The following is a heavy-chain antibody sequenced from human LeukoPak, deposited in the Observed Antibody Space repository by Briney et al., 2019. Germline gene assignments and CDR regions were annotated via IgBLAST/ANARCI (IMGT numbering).Heavy chain of an antibody. V-gene: IGHV3-23*01. Sequence: GSLRLSCVASGFTFSNYAMSWVRQAPGKGLEWVSAISGSGGSTYYADSVKGRFTISRDNSKNTLYMQMNSLRAEDTAIYYCAKDTPDIVVVPAAYLYFDYWGQGTLVTVSS. CDR1: GFTFSNYA. J-gene: IGHJ4*02. D-gene: IGHD2-2*01. CDR2: ISGSGGST. CDR3: AKDTPDIVVVPAAYLYFDY.